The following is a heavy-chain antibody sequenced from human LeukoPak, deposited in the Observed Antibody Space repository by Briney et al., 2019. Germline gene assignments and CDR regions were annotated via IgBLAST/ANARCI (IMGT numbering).Heavy chain of an antibody. CDR3: AKDYCSSTSCYYGYYFDY. J-gene: IGHJ4*02. V-gene: IGHV3-23*01. CDR2: ISGSGGST. Sequence: GGSLRLSCAASGFTFSSYAMSWVRQAPGKGLEWVSAISGSGGSTYYADSVKGRSTISRDNSKNTLYLQMNSLRAEDTAVYYCAKDYCSSTSCYYGYYFDYWGQGTLVTVSS. D-gene: IGHD2-2*01. CDR1: GFTFSSYA.